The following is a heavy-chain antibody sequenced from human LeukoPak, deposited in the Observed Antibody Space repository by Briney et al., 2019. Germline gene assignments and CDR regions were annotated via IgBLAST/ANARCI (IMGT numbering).Heavy chain of an antibody. V-gene: IGHV3-48*01. CDR3: ARDAGGYGMDV. CDR1: GFTFSSYS. CDR2: ISSSSSTI. J-gene: IGHJ6*02. D-gene: IGHD1-26*01. Sequence: GGSLRLSCAASGFTFSSYSMNWVRQAPGKGLEWVSYISSSSSTIYYADSVKGRFTISRDNAKNSLYLQMNSLRAEDTAVYYCARDAGGYGMDVWGQGTTVTVSS.